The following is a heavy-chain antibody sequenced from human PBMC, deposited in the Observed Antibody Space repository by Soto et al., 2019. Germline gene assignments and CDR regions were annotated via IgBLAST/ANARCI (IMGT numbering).Heavy chain of an antibody. D-gene: IGHD2-2*01. CDR3: ARDRSGYCSSTSCYYYYYYGMDV. V-gene: IGHV1-3*01. CDR1: GYTFTSYA. J-gene: IGHJ6*02. Sequence: ASVKVSCKASGYTFTSYAMHWVRQAPGQRLEWMGWINAGNGNTKYSQKFQGRVTITRDTFASTAYMELSSLRSEDTAVYYCARDRSGYCSSTSCYYYYYYGMDVWGQGTTVTVSS. CDR2: INAGNGNT.